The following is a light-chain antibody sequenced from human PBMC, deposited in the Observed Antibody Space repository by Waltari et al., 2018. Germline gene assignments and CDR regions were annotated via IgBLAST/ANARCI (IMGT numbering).Light chain of an antibody. V-gene: IGLV2-23*03. CDR2: EGS. CDR1: SSDAGSYNL. Sequence: QSALTQPASVSGSPGQSITISCTGTSSDAGSYNLVSWYQQHPGKAPKLMIYEGSKRRSWVSNRFSGSKSGNTASLRISGLQAEDEADYYCCSYAGSSTFEVFGGGTKLTVL. CDR3: CSYAGSSTFEV. J-gene: IGLJ2*01.